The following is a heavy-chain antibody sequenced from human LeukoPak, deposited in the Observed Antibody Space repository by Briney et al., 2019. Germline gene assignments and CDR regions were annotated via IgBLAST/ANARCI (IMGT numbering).Heavy chain of an antibody. CDR1: GYTFTSYG. J-gene: IGHJ5*02. CDR2: IIPILGIA. Sequence: ASVKVSCKASGYTFTSYGISWVRQAPGQGLEWMGRIIPILGIANYAQKFQGRVTITADKSTSTAYMELSSLRSEGTAVYYCARDLDSSGYHHPYNWFDPWGQGTLVTVSS. V-gene: IGHV1-69*04. D-gene: IGHD3-22*01. CDR3: ARDLDSSGYHHPYNWFDP.